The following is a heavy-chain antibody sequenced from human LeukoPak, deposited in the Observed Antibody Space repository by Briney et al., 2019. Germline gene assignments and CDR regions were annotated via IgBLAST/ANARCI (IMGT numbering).Heavy chain of an antibody. D-gene: IGHD3-16*01. Sequence: SETLSLTCAVSGGSISSSNWWSWVRQPPGKGLEWIGEIYHSGSTNYNPSLKSRVTISVDKSKNQFSLKLSSVTAADTAVYYCARLDYGDLYAFNIWGQGTMVTVSS. CDR3: ARLDYGDLYAFNI. J-gene: IGHJ3*02. V-gene: IGHV4-4*02. CDR1: GGSISSSNW. CDR2: IYHSGST.